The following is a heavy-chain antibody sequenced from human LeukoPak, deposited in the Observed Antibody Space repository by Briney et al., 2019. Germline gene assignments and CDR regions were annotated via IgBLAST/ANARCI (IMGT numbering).Heavy chain of an antibody. CDR1: GFTFDDYA. CDR3: AKDGASAYYYDSSGSFDY. J-gene: IGHJ4*02. CDR2: ISWNSGSI. D-gene: IGHD3-22*01. V-gene: IGHV3-9*01. Sequence: GGSLRLSCAASGFTFDDYAMHWVRQAPGKGLEWVSGISWNSGSIGYADSVKGRFTISRDNAKNSLYLQMNSLRAEDTALYYCAKDGASAYYYDSSGSFDYWGQGTLVTVSS.